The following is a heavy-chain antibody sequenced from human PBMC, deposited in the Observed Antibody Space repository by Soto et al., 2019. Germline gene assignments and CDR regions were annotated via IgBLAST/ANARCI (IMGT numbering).Heavy chain of an antibody. D-gene: IGHD3-9*01. CDR1: GGSISSYY. CDR3: ARHSHHNYDILTGYYTWSTFDY. J-gene: IGHJ4*02. CDR2: IYYSGST. V-gene: IGHV4-59*08. Sequence: SETLSLTCTVSGGSISSYYWSWIRQPPGKGLEWIGYIYYSGSTNYNPSLKSRVTISVDTSKNQFSLKLSSVTAADTAVYYCARHSHHNYDILTGYYTWSTFDYWGKGTLVTVSS.